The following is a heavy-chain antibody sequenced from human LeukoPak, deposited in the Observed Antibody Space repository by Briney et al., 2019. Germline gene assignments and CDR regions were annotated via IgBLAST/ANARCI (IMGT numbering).Heavy chain of an antibody. CDR1: GGSIRGYY. V-gene: IGHV4-59*12. CDR2: IYSSGST. J-gene: IGHJ5*02. CDR3: ARDRGRPNWFDP. D-gene: IGHD3-10*01. Sequence: PSETLSLTCNVSGGSIRGYYWSWIRQPPGKGLEWIGYIYSSGSTNYNPSLKSRVTMSVDKSKNQFSLKLSSVTAADTAVYYCARDRGRPNWFDPWGQGTLVTVSS.